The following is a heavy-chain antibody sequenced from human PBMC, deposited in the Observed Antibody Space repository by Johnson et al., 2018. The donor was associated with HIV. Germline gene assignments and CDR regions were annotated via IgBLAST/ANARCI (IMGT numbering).Heavy chain of an antibody. D-gene: IGHD1-26*01. CDR1: GFTFSNYW. Sequence: VQLVESGGGVVQPGRSLRLSCAASGFTFSNYWMNWVRQAPGKGLEWVANIKQDGSEKYYVDSVKGRFTISRDNAKNSLYLQMNSLRAGDTAVYYCARGRGIVGPQQVALDIWGQGTRVTVSS. V-gene: IGHV3-7*02. CDR2: IKQDGSEK. CDR3: ARGRGIVGPQQVALDI. J-gene: IGHJ3*02.